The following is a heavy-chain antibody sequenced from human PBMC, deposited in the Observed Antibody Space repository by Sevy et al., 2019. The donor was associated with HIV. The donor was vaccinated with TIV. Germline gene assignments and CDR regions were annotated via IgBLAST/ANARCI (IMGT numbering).Heavy chain of an antibody. D-gene: IGHD6-19*01. CDR3: ATPRGSDWYEGTGGYFDL. V-gene: IGHV4-39*01. J-gene: IGHJ2*01. Sequence: SETLSLTCTVSGGSIIRSSYYWGWIRQPPGKGLEWIGSIYSTGSTSYNPSLKSRVTLSADTSKNQFSLKLDSVSAADTAVYYCATPRGSDWYEGTGGYFDLWGRGALVTVSS. CDR2: IYSTGST. CDR1: GGSIIRSSYY.